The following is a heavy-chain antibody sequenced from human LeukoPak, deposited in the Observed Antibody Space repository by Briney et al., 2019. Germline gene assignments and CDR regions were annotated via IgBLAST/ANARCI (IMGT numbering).Heavy chain of an antibody. CDR1: GFTFSSYA. V-gene: IGHV3-23*01. Sequence: GXXXRLSCAASGFTFSSYAMSWVRQAPGKGLEWVSAISGSGGSTYYSDSVKGRFTISRDNSKNTLYLQMNSLRAEDTAVYYCANSLFPGSSDFDYWGQGTLVTVSS. J-gene: IGHJ4*02. CDR3: ANSLFPGSSDFDY. CDR2: ISGSGGST. D-gene: IGHD1-26*01.